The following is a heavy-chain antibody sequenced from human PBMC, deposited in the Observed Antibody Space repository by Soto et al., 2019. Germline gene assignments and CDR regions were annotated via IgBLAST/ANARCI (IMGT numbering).Heavy chain of an antibody. V-gene: IGHV3-33*01. Sequence: QVHLVESGGGVVQPGRSLRLSCAASGFTFSNYGMHWVRQAPGKGLEWVAVIRYDGSNKYYADSVKGRFTISRDNSKNTLYLQMNSLRADDTSVYYCARDQEVGATSYYYYGMDVWGQGTTVTVSS. D-gene: IGHD1-26*01. CDR2: IRYDGSNK. J-gene: IGHJ6*02. CDR3: ARDQEVGATSYYYYGMDV. CDR1: GFTFSNYG.